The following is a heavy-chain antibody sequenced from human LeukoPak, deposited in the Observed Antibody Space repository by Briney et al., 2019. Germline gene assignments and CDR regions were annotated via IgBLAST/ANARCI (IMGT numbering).Heavy chain of an antibody. V-gene: IGHV1-18*01. Sequence: GASVKVSCKASGYTFTSYGISWVRQAPGQGLEWMGWISAYNGNTDYAQKLQGRVTMTTDTSTSTAYMELRSLRSDDTAVYYCARGDCSSTSCYTPYCYYYMDVWGKGTTVTVSS. J-gene: IGHJ6*03. D-gene: IGHD2-2*02. CDR3: ARGDCSSTSCYTPYCYYYMDV. CDR2: ISAYNGNT. CDR1: GYTFTSYG.